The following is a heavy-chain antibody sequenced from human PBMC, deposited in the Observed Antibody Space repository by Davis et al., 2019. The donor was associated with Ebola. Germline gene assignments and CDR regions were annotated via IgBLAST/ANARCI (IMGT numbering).Heavy chain of an antibody. CDR1: GDSVSSGG. CDR3: TRGWLRGAMDV. Sequence: PSETLSLTCAISGDSVSSGGWNWIRQSPSRGLEWLGRTYYSSKWYNDYSVSVKSRITINPDTSKNQFSLHLNSVTPEDRGVYYCTRGWLRGAMDVWAQGTTVTVSS. D-gene: IGHD5-24*01. CDR2: TYYSSKWYN. V-gene: IGHV6-1*01. J-gene: IGHJ6*02.